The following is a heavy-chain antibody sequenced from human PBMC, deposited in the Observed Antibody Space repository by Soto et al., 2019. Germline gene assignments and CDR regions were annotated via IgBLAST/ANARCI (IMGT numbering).Heavy chain of an antibody. J-gene: IGHJ4*02. D-gene: IGHD2-2*01. Sequence: SETLSLTCTVSGGSISSYYWSWIRQPPGKGLEWIGYIYYSGSTNYNPSLKGRVTISVDTSKNQFSLKLSSVTAADTAVYYCARETTYCSSTSCYCYFDYWGQGTLVTVSS. CDR2: IYYSGST. CDR3: ARETTYCSSTSCYCYFDY. CDR1: GGSISSYY. V-gene: IGHV4-59*01.